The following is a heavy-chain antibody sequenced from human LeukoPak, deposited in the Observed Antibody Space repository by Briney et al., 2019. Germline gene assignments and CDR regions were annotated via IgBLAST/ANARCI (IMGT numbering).Heavy chain of an antibody. D-gene: IGHD3-16*02. CDR3: ARSRPVWGSYRSNWFDP. J-gene: IGHJ5*02. Sequence: ASVKVSCKTSGYTFSRYGFSWVRQAPGQGLEWMGWMNPNSGNTGYAQKFQGRVTMTRNTSISTAYMELSSLRSEDTAVYYCARSRPVWGSYRSNWFDPWGQGTLVTVSS. V-gene: IGHV1-8*01. CDR1: GYTFSRYG. CDR2: MNPNSGNT.